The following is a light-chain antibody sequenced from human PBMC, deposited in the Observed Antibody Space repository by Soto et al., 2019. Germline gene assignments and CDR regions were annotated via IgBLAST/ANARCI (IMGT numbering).Light chain of an antibody. Sequence: QSALTQPASVSGSPGQSITISCTGTSSDVGGYNYVSWYQQHPGKAPKLMIYDVSNRPSGVSNRFSGSKSGNTASLTISGRQDDDEDDYYCSSYTSSSTVVFGGGTKLTVL. CDR3: SSYTSSSTVV. J-gene: IGLJ2*01. CDR2: DVS. CDR1: SSDVGGYNY. V-gene: IGLV2-14*01.